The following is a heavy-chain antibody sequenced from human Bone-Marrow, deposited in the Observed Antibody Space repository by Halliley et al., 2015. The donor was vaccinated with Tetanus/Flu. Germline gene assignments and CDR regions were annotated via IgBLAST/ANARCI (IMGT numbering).Heavy chain of an antibody. CDR2: IYWDDDK. J-gene: IGHJ4*02. Sequence: IYWDDDKRYSPSLRSRLTITKDTSKNQLVLTMTNMDPVDTATYYCAHRRIGRSVGDRRGDFDHWGPGTLVTVSS. D-gene: IGHD2-21*02. CDR3: AHRRIGRSVGDRRGDFDH. V-gene: IGHV2-5*02.